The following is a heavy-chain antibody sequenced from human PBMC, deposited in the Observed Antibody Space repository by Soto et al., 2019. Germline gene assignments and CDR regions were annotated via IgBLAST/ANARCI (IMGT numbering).Heavy chain of an antibody. J-gene: IGHJ6*02. Sequence: EVQLVESGGGLVKPGGSLRLSCAASGFTFSSYSMNWVRQAPGKGLEWVSSISSSSSYIYYADSVKGRFTISRDNAKNSLYLQMNSLRAEDTAVYYCARSYYDSRGRRYYYGMDVWGQGTTVTVSS. D-gene: IGHD3-22*01. CDR1: GFTFSSYS. V-gene: IGHV3-21*01. CDR2: ISSSSSYI. CDR3: ARSYYDSRGRRYYYGMDV.